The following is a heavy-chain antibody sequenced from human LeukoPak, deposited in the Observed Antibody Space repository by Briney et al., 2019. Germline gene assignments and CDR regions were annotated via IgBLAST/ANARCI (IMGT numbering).Heavy chain of an antibody. Sequence: ASGPTLVNPTQPLTLTCTFSGFSLSTSGMCVSWIPQPPGKALEWLALIDWDDDKYYSTSLKTRLTISKDTSKNQVVLTMTNMDPVDTATYYCARCYGSGSYYDAFDIWGQGTMVTVSS. CDR3: ARCYGSGSYYDAFDI. CDR2: IDWDDDK. J-gene: IGHJ3*02. D-gene: IGHD3-10*01. CDR1: GFSLSTSGMC. V-gene: IGHV2-70*01.